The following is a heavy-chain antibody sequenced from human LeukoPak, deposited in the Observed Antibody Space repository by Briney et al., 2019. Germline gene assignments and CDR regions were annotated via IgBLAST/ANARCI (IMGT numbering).Heavy chain of an antibody. CDR3: AKDLLDSDTAMGPKDDY. Sequence: GGSLRLSCAGSGFTFSGSVIYWVRQPSGKGLEWVGRVRSKSNNYATEYAASVKGRFTISRDDSKNTAYLQMNSLKTEDTAVYYCAKDLLDSDTAMGPKDDYWGQGTLVTVSS. CDR2: VRSKSNNYAT. D-gene: IGHD5-18*01. J-gene: IGHJ4*02. V-gene: IGHV3-73*01. CDR1: GFTFSGSV.